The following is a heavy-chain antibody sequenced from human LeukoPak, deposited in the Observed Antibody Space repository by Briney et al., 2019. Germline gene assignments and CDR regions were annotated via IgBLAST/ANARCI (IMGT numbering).Heavy chain of an antibody. D-gene: IGHD6-6*01. CDR3: ATGGLSARKFAY. CDR1: GLTFSSHS. V-gene: IGHV3-23*01. CDR2: ISTGGDIT. Sequence: PGGSLRLSCAASGLTFSSHSMSWVRQAPGKGLEWVSVISTGGDITYYADSVKGRFTISRDNSKNTLSLQMNIPRVEDTAIYFCATGGLSARKFAYWGQGTPVTVSS. J-gene: IGHJ4*02.